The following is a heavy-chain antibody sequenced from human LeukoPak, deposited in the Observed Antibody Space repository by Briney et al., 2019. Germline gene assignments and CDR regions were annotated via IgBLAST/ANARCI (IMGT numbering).Heavy chain of an antibody. D-gene: IGHD2-2*02. CDR3: ARGANIVPAAIQPRGLDY. CDR1: GYTFTGYY. V-gene: IGHV1-2*02. CDR2: INPNSGGT. J-gene: IGHJ4*02. Sequence: GASVKVSCKASGYTFTGYYMHWVRQAPGQGLEWMGWINPNSGGTNYAQKFQGRVTMTRDTSISTAYMELSRLRSDDTAVYYCARGANIVPAAIQPRGLDYWGQGTLVTASS.